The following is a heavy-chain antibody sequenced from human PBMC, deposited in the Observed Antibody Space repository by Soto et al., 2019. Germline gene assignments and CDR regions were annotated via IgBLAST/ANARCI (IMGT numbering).Heavy chain of an antibody. D-gene: IGHD4-17*01. Sequence: PSETLSLTCTVSGGSISSGGYYWSWIRQHPGKGLEWIGYIYYSGSTYYNPSLKSRVTISVDTSKNQFSLKLSSVTAADTAVYCCARDKGTTVTTTGYYYYGMDVWGQGTTVTVSS. CDR3: ARDKGTTVTTTGYYYYGMDV. CDR1: GGSISSGGYY. J-gene: IGHJ6*02. CDR2: IYYSGST. V-gene: IGHV4-31*03.